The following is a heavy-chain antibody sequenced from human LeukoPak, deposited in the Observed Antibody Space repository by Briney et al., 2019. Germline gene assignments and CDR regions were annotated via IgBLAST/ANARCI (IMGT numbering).Heavy chain of an antibody. V-gene: IGHV4-59*01. D-gene: IGHD6-19*01. Sequence: SETLSLTCTVSGGSISSYYWSWIRQPPGKGLEWIGYIYYSGSTNYNPSLKSRVTISVDTSKNQFSLKLSSVTAADTAVYYCARALGWYGEGDYWAQGTLVTVSS. CDR3: ARALGWYGEGDY. CDR2: IYYSGST. J-gene: IGHJ4*02. CDR1: GGSISSYY.